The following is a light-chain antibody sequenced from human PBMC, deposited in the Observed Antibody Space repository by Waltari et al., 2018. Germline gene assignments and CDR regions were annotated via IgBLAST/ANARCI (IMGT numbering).Light chain of an antibody. CDR3: CSYVGLGTYV. CDR2: EVT. CDR1: RSYVGNYNL. V-gene: IGLV2-23*02. Sequence: QSGLAQPASASGSPGQSITITCTGTRSYVGNYNLVSCYQQRPGKAPTLLIYEVTKRAPGTSDRFSASKSGNTASLSISGLQAQEDEADYYCCSYVGLGTYVFGTGTKVTV. J-gene: IGLJ1*01.